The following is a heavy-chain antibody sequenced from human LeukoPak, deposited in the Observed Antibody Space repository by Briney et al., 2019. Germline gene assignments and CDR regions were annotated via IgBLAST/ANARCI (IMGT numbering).Heavy chain of an antibody. CDR2: ISSSSSYI. CDR3: ARAPVIRAFDI. J-gene: IGHJ3*02. D-gene: IGHD3-22*01. Sequence: GGSLRLSCAASGFTFSSYSMNWVRQAPGKGLEWVSSISSSSSYIYYADSVKGRFTISRDNAKNSLYLQMNSLRAEDTAVYYCARAPVIRAFDIWGQGTMVTVSS. CDR1: GFTFSSYS. V-gene: IGHV3-21*01.